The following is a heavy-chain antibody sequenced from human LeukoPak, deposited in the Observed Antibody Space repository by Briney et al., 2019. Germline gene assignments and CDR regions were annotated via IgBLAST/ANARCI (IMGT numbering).Heavy chain of an antibody. V-gene: IGHV4-59*01. CDR2: IYYSGTT. CDR3: ARSRGYSAYEAFDI. J-gene: IGHJ3*02. CDR1: GGSISSYY. Sequence: SETLSLTCTVSGGSISSYYWNWIRQPPGKGLEWIGYIYYSGTTNYNPSLKSRVTISVDTSKNQFSLKLNSVTAADTAMYYCARSRGYSAYEAFDIWGQGTMVTVSS. D-gene: IGHD5-12*01.